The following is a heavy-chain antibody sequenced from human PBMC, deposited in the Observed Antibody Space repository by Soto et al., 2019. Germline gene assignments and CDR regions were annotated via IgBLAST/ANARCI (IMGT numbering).Heavy chain of an antibody. V-gene: IGHV3-23*01. Sequence: EVQLLESGGGLVQPGGSLRLSCAASGFTFSSYAMSWVRQAPGKGLEWVSAISGSGGSTYYADSVKGRFTISRDNSKNTLYLQMNSLRAEDTAVYYCARTTTVVTPVSGVADYWGQGTLVTVSS. CDR1: GFTFSSYA. CDR2: ISGSGGST. CDR3: ARTTTVVTPVSGVADY. J-gene: IGHJ4*02. D-gene: IGHD4-17*01.